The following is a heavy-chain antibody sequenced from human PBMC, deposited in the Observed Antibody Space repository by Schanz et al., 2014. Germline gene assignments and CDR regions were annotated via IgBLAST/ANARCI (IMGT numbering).Heavy chain of an antibody. V-gene: IGHV1-2*01. J-gene: IGHJ6*02. CDR3: ARVRSEDYGGMDV. CDR1: GYSIGGYY. CDR2: MNPNTGST. Sequence: QEQLVQSGAEVKTPGDSVKVSCKASGYSIGGYYMHWVRQAPGVGPEWMGRMNPNTGSTQYAQKFQGRVTSTTAKSSSTVDMELSRLRSDDRAVYYCARVRSEDYGGMDVWGQGTTVTVSS.